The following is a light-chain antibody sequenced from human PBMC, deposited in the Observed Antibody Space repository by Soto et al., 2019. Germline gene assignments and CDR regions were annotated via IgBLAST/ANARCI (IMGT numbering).Light chain of an antibody. CDR3: SSSTSSRAYV. V-gene: IGLV2-14*01. CDR2: EVS. J-gene: IGLJ1*01. CDR1: SSDVGGYNY. Sequence: CVLTQPASVSGSPGQSITISCTGTSSDVGGYNYVSWYQQQSGKAPKLMIHEVSNRPSGVSSRFSGSKSGNTASLTISGLQAEDETDYYCSSSTSSRAYVFGSGTKVTVL.